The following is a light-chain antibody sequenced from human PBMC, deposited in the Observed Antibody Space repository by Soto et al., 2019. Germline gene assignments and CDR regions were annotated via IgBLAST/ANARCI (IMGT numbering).Light chain of an antibody. CDR3: QHYNSYSEA. CDR2: KAS. V-gene: IGKV1-5*03. J-gene: IGKJ1*01. CDR1: PTISSW. Sequence: DIQMTQTPSTLSGPVGDRVTITCRASPTISSWLAWYQQKPGKAPKLLIYKASTLKSGVPSRFSGSGSGTEFTLTISSLQPDDFATYYCQHYNSYSEAFGQGTKVELK.